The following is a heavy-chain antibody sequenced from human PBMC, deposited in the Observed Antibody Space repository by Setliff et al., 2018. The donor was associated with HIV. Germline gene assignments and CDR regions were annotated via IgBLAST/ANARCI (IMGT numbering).Heavy chain of an antibody. CDR2: IKSKTDGGTT. D-gene: IGHD2-2*01. J-gene: IGHJ4*02. Sequence: VGSLRLSCAASGFTFSNAWMSWVRQAPGKGLEWVGRIKSKTDGGTTDYAAPVKGRFTISRDDSKNTLYLQMNSLKTEDTAVYYCTTDLVVVVPAADYWGQGTLVTVSS. CDR3: TTDLVVVVPAADY. V-gene: IGHV3-15*01. CDR1: GFTFSNAW.